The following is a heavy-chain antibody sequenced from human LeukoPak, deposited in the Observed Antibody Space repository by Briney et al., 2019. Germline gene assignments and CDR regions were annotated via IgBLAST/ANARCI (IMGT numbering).Heavy chain of an antibody. CDR3: AIVGICSGGSCYLGIDY. CDR1: GGSISSSSYY. CDR2: IYYSGST. Sequence: SETLSLTCTVSGGSISSSSYYWGWIRQPPGKGLEWIGSIYYSGSTYYNPSLKGRVTISVDTSKNQFSLKLSSVTAADTAVYYCAIVGICSGGSCYLGIDYWGQGTLVTVSS. V-gene: IGHV4-39*01. D-gene: IGHD2-15*01. J-gene: IGHJ4*02.